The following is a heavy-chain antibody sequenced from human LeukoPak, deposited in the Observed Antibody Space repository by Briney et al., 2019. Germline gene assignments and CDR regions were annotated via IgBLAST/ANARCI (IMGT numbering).Heavy chain of an antibody. CDR3: ASASSHRIAAGGDY. CDR2: INSDGSTT. CDR1: GFTFITYW. J-gene: IGHJ4*02. Sequence: GGSLRLSCAASGFTFITYWMHWVRHAPGKGLVWVSSINSDGSTTTYADSVKGRFTISRDNAKNMVYLQMNSLRAEDTAVYYCASASSHRIAAGGDYWGQGTLVTVSS. D-gene: IGHD6-13*01. V-gene: IGHV3-74*01.